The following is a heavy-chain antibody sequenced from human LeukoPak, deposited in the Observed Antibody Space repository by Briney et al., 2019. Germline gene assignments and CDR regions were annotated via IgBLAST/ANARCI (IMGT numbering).Heavy chain of an antibody. CDR1: GYRFTDYT. V-gene: IGHV1-69-2*01. D-gene: IGHD4/OR15-4a*01. CDR3: AKPKDDYGDYFDS. Sequence: VKVSCKASGYRFTDYTIHWVQQAPGRGVQWMGRVDPEDGETIYAENFQGRVTITADTSTDTAYMELSSLRSEDTAVYHCAKPKDDYGDYFDSWGQGTQVTVSS. CDR2: VDPEDGET. J-gene: IGHJ4*02.